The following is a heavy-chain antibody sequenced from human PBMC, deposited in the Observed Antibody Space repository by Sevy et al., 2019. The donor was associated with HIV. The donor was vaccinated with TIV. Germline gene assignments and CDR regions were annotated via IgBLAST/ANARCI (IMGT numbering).Heavy chain of an antibody. CDR3: ARDSSVVSYFDY. D-gene: IGHD3-22*01. J-gene: IGHJ4*02. CDR2: IYHSGST. Sequence: SETLSLTCAVSGGSISSGGYSWSWIRQPPGKGLEWIGYIYHSGSTYYNPSLRSRVSMSVDRSKNQFSLKLTSVTAADTAVYYCARDSSVVSYFDYWGQGTLVTVSS. CDR1: GGSISSGGYS. V-gene: IGHV4-30-2*01.